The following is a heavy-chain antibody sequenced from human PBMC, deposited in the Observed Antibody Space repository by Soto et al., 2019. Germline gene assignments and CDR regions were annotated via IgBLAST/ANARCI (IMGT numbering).Heavy chain of an antibody. CDR2: INHSGST. D-gene: IGHD4-17*01. J-gene: IGHJ5*02. Sequence: QVQLQQWGAGLLKPSETLSLTCAVYGGSFSGYYWGWIRQPPGKGLEWIVEINHSGSTNYNPSLKSRVTRSVDTSKNQCSLKLSSVTAADTAVYYCASGPLSTVTTPNWAWGQGTLVTVSS. CDR1: GGSFSGYY. V-gene: IGHV4-34*01. CDR3: ASGPLSTVTTPNWA.